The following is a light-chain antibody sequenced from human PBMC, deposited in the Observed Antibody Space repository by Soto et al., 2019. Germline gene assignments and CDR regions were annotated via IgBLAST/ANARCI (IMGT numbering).Light chain of an antibody. CDR1: QSISNY. J-gene: IGKJ4*01. CDR2: GAS. CDR3: QESNRVPFT. Sequence: DIQMTQSPSSLSASVGDRVTITCRASQSISNYLNWYQQKLGKAPKLLIYGASSLQSGVPSRFSGSGSGTDFTLIISSLQPEDSATDYCQESNRVPFTFGGGTKLEIK. V-gene: IGKV1-39*01.